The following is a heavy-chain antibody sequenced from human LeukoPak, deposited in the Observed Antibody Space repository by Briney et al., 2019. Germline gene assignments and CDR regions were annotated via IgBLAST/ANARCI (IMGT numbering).Heavy chain of an antibody. CDR1: GFTFSSYW. Sequence: GGSLRLSCAASGFTFSSYWMHWVRQTPGKGLVWVSRINTDGSIISYADSVKGRFTISRDNAKNTLYLQMNSLRAEDTAVYYCASPMVYGYFDLWGRGTLVTVSS. D-gene: IGHD3-10*01. J-gene: IGHJ2*01. CDR3: ASPMVYGYFDL. CDR2: INTDGSII. V-gene: IGHV3-74*01.